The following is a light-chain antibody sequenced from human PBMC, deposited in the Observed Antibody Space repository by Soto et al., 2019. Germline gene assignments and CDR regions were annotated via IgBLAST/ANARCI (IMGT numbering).Light chain of an antibody. CDR1: SSDVGGYNY. CDR3: SSYTSSTTFV. CDR2: DVT. Sequence: QSVLTQAASVSGFPGQSITISCTRTSSDVGGYNYVSWYQQHPGKAPKLMISDVTNRPSGVSNRFSGSKSGNTASLTISGLQAEDEAEYYCSSYTSSTTFVFGTGTKVTVL. V-gene: IGLV2-14*03. J-gene: IGLJ1*01.